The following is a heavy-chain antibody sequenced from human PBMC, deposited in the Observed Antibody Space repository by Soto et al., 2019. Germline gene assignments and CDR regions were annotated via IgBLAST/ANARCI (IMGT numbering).Heavy chain of an antibody. V-gene: IGHV1-69*01. CDR2: IIPIFGTA. J-gene: IGHJ6*02. CDR1: GGTFSSYA. CDR3: ATSYGSGSYEPPYYYGMDV. Sequence: QVQLVQSGAEVKKPGFSVKVSCKASGGTFSSYAISWVRQAPGQGLEWMGGIIPIFGTANYAQKFQGRVTITADESTSTAYMELSSLRSEDTAVYYCATSYGSGSYEPPYYYGMDVWGQGTTVTVSS. D-gene: IGHD3-10*01.